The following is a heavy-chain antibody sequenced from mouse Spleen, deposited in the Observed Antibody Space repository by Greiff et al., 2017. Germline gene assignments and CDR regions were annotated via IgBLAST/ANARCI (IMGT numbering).Heavy chain of an antibody. Sequence: EVKLVESGGGLVKLGGSLKLSCAASGFTFSSYAMSWVRQTPEKRLERVATISSGGGNTYYPDSVKGRFTISRDNAKNTLYLQMSSLKSEDTAMYYCARTPVVATGDYWGQGTTLTVSS. CDR1: GFTFSSYA. CDR3: ARTPVVATGDY. D-gene: IGHD1-1*01. V-gene: IGHV5-9*04. CDR2: ISSGGGNT. J-gene: IGHJ2*01.